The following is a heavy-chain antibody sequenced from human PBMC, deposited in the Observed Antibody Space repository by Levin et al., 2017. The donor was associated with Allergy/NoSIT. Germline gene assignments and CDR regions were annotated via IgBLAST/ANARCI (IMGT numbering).Heavy chain of an antibody. D-gene: IGHD3-3*01. CDR1: GFTFSSYW. CDR2: TKQDGSEK. Sequence: GGSLRLSCAASGFTFSSYWMSWVRQAPGKGLEWVANTKQDGSEKYYVDSVKGRFTISRDNAKNSLYLQMNSLRAEDTAVYYCARDGRTIFGVVIIGGMDVWGQGTTVTVSS. CDR3: ARDGRTIFGVVIIGGMDV. V-gene: IGHV3-7*01. J-gene: IGHJ6*02.